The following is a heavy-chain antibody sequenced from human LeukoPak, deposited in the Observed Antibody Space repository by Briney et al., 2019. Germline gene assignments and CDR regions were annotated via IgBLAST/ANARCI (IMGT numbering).Heavy chain of an antibody. CDR3: ARVAPGIAVAGTQTFDP. D-gene: IGHD6-19*01. V-gene: IGHV4-59*12. CDR2: VDHTGST. CDR1: DDSITMYY. Sequence: PSETLSLTCSVSDDSITMYYWTWIRQPPGKGLEWIGYVDHTGSTNFNPSLNGRVSISRDTSKNQFSLKLSSVTAADTAVYYCARVAPGIAVAGTQTFDPWGQGTLVTVSS. J-gene: IGHJ5*02.